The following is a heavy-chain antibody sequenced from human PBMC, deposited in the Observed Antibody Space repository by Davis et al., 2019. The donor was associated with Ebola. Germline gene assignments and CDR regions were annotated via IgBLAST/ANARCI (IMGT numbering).Heavy chain of an antibody. J-gene: IGHJ5*02. V-gene: IGHV4-34*01. CDR1: GGSFSGYY. CDR3: ARENGFLGIDP. D-gene: IGHD3-3*01. Sequence: MPSETLSLTCAVYGGSFSGYYWSWIRQPPGKGLEWIGEINHSGSTNYNPSLKSRVTISVDTSKNQFSLKLSSVTAADTAVYYCARENGFLGIDPWGQGTLVTVSS. CDR2: INHSGST.